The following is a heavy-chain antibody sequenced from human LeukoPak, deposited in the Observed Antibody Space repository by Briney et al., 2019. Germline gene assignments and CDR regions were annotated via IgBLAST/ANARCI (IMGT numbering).Heavy chain of an antibody. CDR3: ARTQQWLATGGWYWFDT. Sequence: GGSLRLSCAASGFTFSSYAMHWVRQAPGKGLEWVAVISYDGSNKYYADSVKGRFTISRDNSKNTVYLQMGSLRAEDMAVYYCARTQQWLATGGWYWFDTWGQGTLVTVSS. CDR2: ISYDGSNK. D-gene: IGHD6-19*01. V-gene: IGHV3-30*14. CDR1: GFTFSSYA. J-gene: IGHJ5*02.